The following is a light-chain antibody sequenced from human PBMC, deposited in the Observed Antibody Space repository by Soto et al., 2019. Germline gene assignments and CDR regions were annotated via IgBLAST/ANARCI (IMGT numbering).Light chain of an antibody. Sequence: EIVVTQSPATLSVSPGERGTLSCRASQSVSTDLAWYQQKPGQAPRLLIYGASTGAAGTPARFSGSGSGTEFTLTIRSLQSEDFAVYYCQQYNNWPPWTFGQGTKVEI. J-gene: IGKJ1*01. CDR1: QSVSTD. V-gene: IGKV3-15*01. CDR3: QQYNNWPPWT. CDR2: GAS.